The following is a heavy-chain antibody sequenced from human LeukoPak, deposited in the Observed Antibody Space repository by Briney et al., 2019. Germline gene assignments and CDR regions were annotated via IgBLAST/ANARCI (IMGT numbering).Heavy chain of an antibody. J-gene: IGHJ4*02. D-gene: IGHD6-13*01. Sequence: SETLSLTCAVYGGSFSGYYWSWIRQPPGKGLEWIGEINHSGSTNYNPSLKSRVTISVDTSKNQFSLKLSSVTAADTAVYYCARGGGSSSWQPFDYWSQGTLVTVSS. CDR2: INHSGST. CDR1: GGSFSGYY. CDR3: ARGGGSSSWQPFDY. V-gene: IGHV4-34*01.